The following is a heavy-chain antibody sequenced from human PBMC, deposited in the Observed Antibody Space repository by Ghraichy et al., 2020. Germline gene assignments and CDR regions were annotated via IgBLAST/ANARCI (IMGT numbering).Heavy chain of an antibody. CDR3: ARRGELGKIGYFDL. CDR1: GGSISSSSYY. Sequence: SQTLSLTCTVSGGSISSSSYYWGWIRQPPGKGLEWIGSIYYSGSTYYNPSLKSRVTISVDTSKNQFSLKLSSVTAADTAVYYCARRGELGKIGYFDLWGRGTLVTVSS. V-gene: IGHV4-39*01. CDR2: IYYSGST. J-gene: IGHJ2*01. D-gene: IGHD7-27*01.